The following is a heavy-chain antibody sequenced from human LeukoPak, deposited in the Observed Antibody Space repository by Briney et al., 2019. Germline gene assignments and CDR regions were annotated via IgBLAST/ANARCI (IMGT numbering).Heavy chain of an antibody. D-gene: IGHD6-6*01. CDR2: IIPIFGTA. Sequence: SVTVSCKASRGTFSSYAISWVRQAPGQGLEWMGGIIPIFGTANYAQKFQGRVTITTDESTSTAYMELSSLRSEDTAVYYCARSAPLDYYYYMDVWGKGTTVTVSS. V-gene: IGHV1-69*05. CDR1: RGTFSSYA. CDR3: ARSAPLDYYYYMDV. J-gene: IGHJ6*03.